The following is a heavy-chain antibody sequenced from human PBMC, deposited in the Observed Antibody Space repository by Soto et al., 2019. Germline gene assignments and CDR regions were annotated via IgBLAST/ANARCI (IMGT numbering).Heavy chain of an antibody. Sequence: GASVKVSCKASGGTFSSYAISWVRQAPGQGLEWMGGIIPIFGTANYAQKFQGRVTITADESTSTAYMELSSLRSEDTAVYYCARGRVSSSWLVYYYGIDVWGQGTTVTVSS. CDR1: GGTFSSYA. CDR3: ARGRVSSSWLVYYYGIDV. CDR2: IIPIFGTA. V-gene: IGHV1-69*13. J-gene: IGHJ6*02. D-gene: IGHD6-13*01.